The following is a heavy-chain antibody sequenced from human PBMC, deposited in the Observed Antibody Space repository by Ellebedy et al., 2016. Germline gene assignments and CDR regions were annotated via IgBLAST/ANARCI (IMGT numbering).Heavy chain of an antibody. D-gene: IGHD1-1*01. V-gene: IGHV4-39*07. CDR1: GGSIRSSTSY. Sequence: SETLSLXCSVSGGSIRSSTSYWAWVRQPPGKGLEWIGSIFSSGTTYYQPSLMSRITISLDTSKNQFSLNLRSVTAADTAVYYCARVVSTGNSGRGYFDLWGRGTLITVSS. CDR2: IFSSGTT. J-gene: IGHJ2*01. CDR3: ARVVSTGNSGRGYFDL.